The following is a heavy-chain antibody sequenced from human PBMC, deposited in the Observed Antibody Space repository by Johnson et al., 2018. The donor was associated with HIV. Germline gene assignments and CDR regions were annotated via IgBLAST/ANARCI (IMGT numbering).Heavy chain of an antibody. CDR3: AKRYSGSLRDTFDI. J-gene: IGHJ3*02. D-gene: IGHD1-26*01. Sequence: QMLLVESGGGVVQPGRSLRLSCAASGFTFSNYDIHWVRQAPGKGLEWVAFISYDGTNQYYADSVKGRFTISRDNSKNTLYLQMNSLRAEDTAVYYCAKRYSGSLRDTFDIWGQGTMVTVSS. V-gene: IGHV3-30*18. CDR1: GFTFSNYD. CDR2: ISYDGTNQ.